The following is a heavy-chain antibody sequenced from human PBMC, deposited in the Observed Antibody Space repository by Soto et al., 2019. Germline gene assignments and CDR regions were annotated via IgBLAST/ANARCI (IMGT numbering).Heavy chain of an antibody. CDR2: IYHNADT. CDR1: GGSVSISGYS. Sequence: QLQLQESGSGLVKPSQTLSLTCAVSGGSVSISGYSWSWIRQPPGKGLESIGYIYHNADTHYNPSLESRGTMSVYRSKNQFSLKLKSVTVAATAVYYCARGISATGPYWFFDLWGRGTLVTVSS. D-gene: IGHD6-13*01. J-gene: IGHJ2*01. V-gene: IGHV4-30-2*01. CDR3: ARGISATGPYWFFDL.